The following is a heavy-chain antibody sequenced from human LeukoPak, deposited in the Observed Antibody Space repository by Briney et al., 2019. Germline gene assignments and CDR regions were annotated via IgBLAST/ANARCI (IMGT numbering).Heavy chain of an antibody. Sequence: GGSLRLSCVASGLTVSSNYMTWVRQAPGKGLEWVSVIYSAGSTYYADSVKGRFTISRDNSKNSLFLQMHSLRADDTAVYYCARGRRDCGGDCYVAFDIWGQGTMVTVSS. J-gene: IGHJ3*02. V-gene: IGHV3-53*01. CDR2: IYSAGST. CDR3: ARGRRDCGGDCYVAFDI. D-gene: IGHD2-21*02. CDR1: GLTVSSNY.